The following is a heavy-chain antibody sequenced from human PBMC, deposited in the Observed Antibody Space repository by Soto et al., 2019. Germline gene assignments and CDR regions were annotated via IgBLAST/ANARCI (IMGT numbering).Heavy chain of an antibody. D-gene: IGHD6-13*01. CDR3: ARDSAAGINWFDP. J-gene: IGHJ5*02. V-gene: IGHV3-21*01. Sequence: SCAASGFTFSSYSMNWVRQAPGKGLEWVSSISSSSSYIYYANSVKGRFTISRDNAKNSLYLQMNSLRAEDTAVYCCARDSAAGINWFDPWGQGTLVTVSS. CDR2: ISSSSSYI. CDR1: GFTFSSYS.